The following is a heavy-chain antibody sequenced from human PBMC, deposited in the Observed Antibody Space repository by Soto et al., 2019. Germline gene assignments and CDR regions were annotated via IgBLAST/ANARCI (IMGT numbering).Heavy chain of an antibody. CDR3: ARAPVGLDTISYFDY. V-gene: IGHV4-31*03. CDR2: IYHTGKT. D-gene: IGHD3-3*01. Sequence: SETLSLTCTVSGDAIYIGGYYWTWIRQHPGKGLEWIGYIYHTGKTYYNPSLESRVTMSVDTSKNQFSLKLASVTAADTAVYFCARAPVGLDTISYFDYWGQGKLVTVSS. CDR1: GDAIYIGGYY. J-gene: IGHJ4*02.